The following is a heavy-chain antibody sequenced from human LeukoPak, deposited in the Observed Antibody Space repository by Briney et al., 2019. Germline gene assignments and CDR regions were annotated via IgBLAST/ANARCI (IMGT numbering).Heavy chain of an antibody. J-gene: IGHJ4*02. CDR1: GYSFTSYW. Sequence: GESLKISCKGSGYSFTSYWIGWVRQLPGEGLEWMGIIYPGDSDTRYSPSFQGQVTISADKSISTAYLQWSSLKASDTAMYYCARSSEYYYGSGSYYNDYWGQGTLVTVSS. V-gene: IGHV5-51*01. CDR3: ARSSEYYYGSGSYYNDY. CDR2: IYPGDSDT. D-gene: IGHD3-10*01.